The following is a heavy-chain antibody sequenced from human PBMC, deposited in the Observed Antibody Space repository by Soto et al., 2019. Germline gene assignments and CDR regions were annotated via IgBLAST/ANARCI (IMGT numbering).Heavy chain of an antibody. CDR1: GYSFTRYG. CDR3: AMVDVYVTPSPQDV. J-gene: IGHJ6*02. CDR2: INAYNGNT. D-gene: IGHD3-16*01. V-gene: IGHV1-18*01. Sequence: QVQLVQSGAEVKNPGASVKVSCKASGYSFTRYGIVWARQAPGQGLEWMGWINAYNGNTNYAKNLQGRLTLTTDTSTTTAYMELRSLRSNDTAIYYCAMVDVYVTPSPQDVWGQGTTVTVSS.